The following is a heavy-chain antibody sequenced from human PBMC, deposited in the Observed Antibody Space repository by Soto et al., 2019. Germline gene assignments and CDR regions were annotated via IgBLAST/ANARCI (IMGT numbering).Heavy chain of an antibody. V-gene: IGHV2-5*02. CDR2: IYWDDDK. CDR3: AHRRWQSGARGSGSFHNWFDS. J-gene: IGHJ5*01. CDR1: GFSLSTSGVG. Sequence: QITLKESGPTLVKPTQTLTLTCTFSGFSLSTSGVGVGWIRQPPGKALEWLALIYWDDDKRYSPSLKTRLSITKDYSKXXVXLXXTDLAPLDTATYHSAHRRWQSGARGSGSFHNWFDSWGQGTLVTVSS. D-gene: IGHD3-10*01.